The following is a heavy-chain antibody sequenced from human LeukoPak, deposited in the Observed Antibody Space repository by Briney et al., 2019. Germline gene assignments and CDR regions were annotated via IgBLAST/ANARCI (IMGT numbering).Heavy chain of an antibody. J-gene: IGHJ5*02. D-gene: IGHD6-13*01. V-gene: IGHV1-18*01. Sequence: EASVKVSCKASGYTFINYGISWVRQAPGQGLEWMGWISRYTGNTNYALQLQGRVTMTTDTSTSTAYMELRSLRSDDTAVYYCARDANPVSGSSWHNWFDPWGQGTLVTVSS. CDR3: ARDANPVSGSSWHNWFDP. CDR2: ISRYTGNT. CDR1: GYTFINYG.